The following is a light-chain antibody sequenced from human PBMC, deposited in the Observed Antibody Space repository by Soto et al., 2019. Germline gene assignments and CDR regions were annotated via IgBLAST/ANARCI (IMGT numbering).Light chain of an antibody. J-gene: IGKJ1*01. CDR3: HQYSTYTPRT. V-gene: IGKV1-5*03. CDR2: KAS. Sequence: DIQMTQSPSTLSASVGDRVTITCRASQSIRIWLAWYQQKPGKAPKILIYKASSLESGVPSRFSGSGSGTEFTLTISSLQPDDFATYYCHQYSTYTPRTFGQGTKVEIK. CDR1: QSIRIW.